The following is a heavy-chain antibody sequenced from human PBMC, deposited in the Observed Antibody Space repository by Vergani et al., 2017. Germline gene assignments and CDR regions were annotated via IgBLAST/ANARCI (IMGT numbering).Heavy chain of an antibody. Sequence: EVQLLESGGGLVQPGGSLRLSCAASGFTFSSYAMSWVRQAPGKGLEWVSAISGSGGSTYYADSVKGRFTISRDNSKNTLYLQMNSLRAEDTAVYYCAKQRDPRITMVRGVIGTWGQGTLVTVSS. V-gene: IGHV3-23*01. CDR2: ISGSGGST. J-gene: IGHJ5*02. CDR1: GFTFSSYA. D-gene: IGHD3-10*01. CDR3: AKQRDPRITMVRGVIGT.